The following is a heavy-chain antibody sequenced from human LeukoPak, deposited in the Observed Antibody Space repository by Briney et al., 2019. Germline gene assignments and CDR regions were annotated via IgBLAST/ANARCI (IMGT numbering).Heavy chain of an antibody. CDR2: ISSSGSTI. Sequence: GGSLRLSCAASGFTFSSYEMNWVRQAPGKGLEWVSYISSSGSTIYYADSVKGRFTISRDNAKNSLYLQMNSLRAEDTAVYYCARAKGKMVTVWGSYRQKWFDPWGQGTLVTVSS. CDR1: GFTFSSYE. J-gene: IGHJ5*02. D-gene: IGHD3-16*02. V-gene: IGHV3-48*03. CDR3: ARAKGKMVTVWGSYRQKWFDP.